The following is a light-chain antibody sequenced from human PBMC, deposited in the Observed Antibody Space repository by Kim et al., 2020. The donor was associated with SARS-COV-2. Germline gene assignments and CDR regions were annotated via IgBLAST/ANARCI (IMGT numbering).Light chain of an antibody. J-gene: IGKJ1*01. CDR3: QHYNSYSPAWT. CDR1: QSISSW. Sequence: DIQMTQSPSTLSASVGDRVTITCRASQSISSWLAWYQQKPGKAPKLLIYKASSLESGVPSRFSGSGSGTEFTLTISSLQPDDFATYYCQHYNSYSPAWTFGQGTKVDIK. CDR2: KAS. V-gene: IGKV1-5*03.